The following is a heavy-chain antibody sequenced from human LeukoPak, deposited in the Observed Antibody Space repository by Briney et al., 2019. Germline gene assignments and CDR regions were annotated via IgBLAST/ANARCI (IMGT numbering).Heavy chain of an antibody. CDR2: IYYSGST. Sequence: PSETLSLTCTVSGGSISSSNYYWGWIRQPPGKGLEWIGSIYYSGSTYYNPSLKSRVTISVDTSKNQFSLKLSSVTAADTAVYYCARDLLTYYYDSPGAFDIWGQGTMVTVSS. D-gene: IGHD3-22*01. CDR1: GGSISSSNYY. CDR3: ARDLLTYYYDSPGAFDI. J-gene: IGHJ3*02. V-gene: IGHV4-39*07.